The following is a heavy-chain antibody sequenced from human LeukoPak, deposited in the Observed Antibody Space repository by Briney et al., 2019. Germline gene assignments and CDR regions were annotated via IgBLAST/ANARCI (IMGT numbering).Heavy chain of an antibody. V-gene: IGHV3-66*01. CDR2: IYSGDTT. Sequence: PGGSLRLSCAASGFTFSSYSMNWVRQAPGKGLEWVSIIYSGDTTYYANSVRGRFIISRDESKNTLYLQMNSLTAEDTAVYYCARVDDYALKDWGQGTPVTVSS. J-gene: IGHJ4*02. CDR3: ARVDDYALKD. CDR1: GFTFSSYS. D-gene: IGHD4-17*01.